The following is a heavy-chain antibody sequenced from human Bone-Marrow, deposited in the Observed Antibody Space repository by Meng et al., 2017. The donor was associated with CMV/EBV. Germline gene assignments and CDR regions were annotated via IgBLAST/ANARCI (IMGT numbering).Heavy chain of an antibody. CDR3: AKYGDYSD. D-gene: IGHD4-17*01. Sequence: LRLSCAAAGFTFSSDGMHWVRQGPGKGLEWVAVISYDGSNKYYADSVKGRFTISRDNSKNTLYLQMNSLRAEDTAVYYCAKYGDYSDWGQGTLVTVSS. J-gene: IGHJ4*02. CDR1: GFTFSSDG. CDR2: ISYDGSNK. V-gene: IGHV3-30*18.